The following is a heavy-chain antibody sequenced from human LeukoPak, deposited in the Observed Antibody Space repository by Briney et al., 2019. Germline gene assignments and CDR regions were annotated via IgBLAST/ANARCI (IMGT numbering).Heavy chain of an antibody. V-gene: IGHV4-34*01. CDR3: ARSLWYGYCSSTSCPRGYWFDP. D-gene: IGHD2-2*01. Sequence: SETLSLTCAVYGGSFSGYYWSWLRQPPGKGLEWIGEINHSGSTNYNPSLKSRVTISVDTSKNQFSLKLSSVTAADTAVYYCARSLWYGYCSSTSCPRGYWFDPWGQGTLVTVSS. J-gene: IGHJ5*02. CDR1: GGSFSGYY. CDR2: INHSGST.